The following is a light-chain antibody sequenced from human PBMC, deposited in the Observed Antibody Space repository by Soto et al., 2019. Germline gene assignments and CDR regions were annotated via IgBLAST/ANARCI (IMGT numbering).Light chain of an antibody. CDR3: SSYAGSNNLV. J-gene: IGLJ2*01. CDR2: EVN. CDR1: SSDVGGYNY. V-gene: IGLV2-8*01. Sequence: QSALTQPPSASGSPGQSVTISCTGTSSDVGGYNYVSWYQQHPGKAPKLMIYEVNKRPSGVPDRFSGSKSGNTASLTVSGLQAEDEADYYCSSYAGSNNLVFGRGTQLTVL.